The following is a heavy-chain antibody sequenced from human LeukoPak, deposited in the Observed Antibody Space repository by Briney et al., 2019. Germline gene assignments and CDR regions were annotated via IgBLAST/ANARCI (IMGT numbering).Heavy chain of an antibody. CDR2: IYYSGST. CDR3: ARTEPVAGFDY. CDR1: GGSISIYY. J-gene: IGHJ4*02. Sequence: PSETLSLTCTVSGGSISIYYWSWIRQPPGKGLEWIGYIYYSGSTNYNPSLKSRVTISVDTSKNQFSLKLSSVTAADTAVYYCARTEPVAGFDYWGQGTLVTVSS. D-gene: IGHD6-19*01. V-gene: IGHV4-59*01.